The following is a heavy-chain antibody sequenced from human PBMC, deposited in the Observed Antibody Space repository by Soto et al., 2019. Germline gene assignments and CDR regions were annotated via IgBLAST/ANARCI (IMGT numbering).Heavy chain of an antibody. V-gene: IGHV6-1*01. J-gene: IGHJ5*02. CDR3: ARGYCSSTSCYNWFDP. Sequence: KQSQTLSLTCAISGDSVSSNSAAWNWIRQSPSRGLEWLGRTYYRSKWYNDYAVSVKSRITINPDTSKNQFSLQLNSVTPEDTAVYYCARGYCSSTSCYNWFDPWGQGTLVTVSS. CDR1: GDSVSSNSAA. D-gene: IGHD2-2*01. CDR2: TYYRSKWYN.